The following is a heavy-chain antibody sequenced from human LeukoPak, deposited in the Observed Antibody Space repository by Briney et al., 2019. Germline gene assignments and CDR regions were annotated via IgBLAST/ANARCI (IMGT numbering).Heavy chain of an antibody. Sequence: GGSLRLSCAASGFTFSTYAMSWVRQAPGKGLEWVANIKEDGSEKYYVDSVKDRFTISRDNAKNSLFLQMNSLRVEDTAFYYCARGSSGYWWGQGTLVTVSS. J-gene: IGHJ4*02. D-gene: IGHD3-22*01. V-gene: IGHV3-7*01. CDR3: ARGSSGYW. CDR2: IKEDGSEK. CDR1: GFTFSTYA.